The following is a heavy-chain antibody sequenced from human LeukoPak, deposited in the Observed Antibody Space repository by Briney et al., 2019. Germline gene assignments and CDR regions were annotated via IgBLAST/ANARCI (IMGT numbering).Heavy chain of an antibody. D-gene: IGHD1-26*01. CDR3: ARDDSGSYSYYYYYYGMDV. V-gene: IGHV3-23*01. CDR2: ISGGDGTT. CDR1: GFPFSSYA. J-gene: IGHJ6*02. Sequence: GGSLRLSCAASGFPFSSYAMSWVRQAPGKGLEWVSAISGGDGTTYYADSVKGRFTISRDNSKNTLYLQMNSLRAEDTAVYYCARDDSGSYSYYYYYYGMDVWGQGTTVTVSS.